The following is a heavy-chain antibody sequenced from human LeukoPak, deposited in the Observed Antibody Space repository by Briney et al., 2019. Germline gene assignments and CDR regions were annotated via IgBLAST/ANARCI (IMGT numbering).Heavy chain of an antibody. D-gene: IGHD5-18*01. CDR3: ARVDTLRVADI. V-gene: IGHV4-59*01. CDR2: IYYSGST. J-gene: IGHJ3*02. CDR1: GGSISSYY. Sequence: SETLSLTCTVSGGSISSYYWSWIRQPPGKGLEWIGYIYYSGSTNYNPSLKSRVTISVDTSKNQFSLKLSSVTAADTAVYYCARVDTLRVADIWGQGTMVTVSS.